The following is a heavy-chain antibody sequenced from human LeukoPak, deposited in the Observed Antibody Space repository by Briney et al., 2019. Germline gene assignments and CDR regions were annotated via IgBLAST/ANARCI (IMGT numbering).Heavy chain of an antibody. Sequence: PGGSLRLSCAASGFTFSSYAMSWVRQAPGKGLEWVSAISGSGGSTYYADSVKGRFTISRDNSKNTLYLQINSLRAEDTAVYYCAKDKFGGSSSYFDYWGQGTLVTVSS. V-gene: IGHV3-23*01. CDR2: ISGSGGST. CDR3: AKDKFGGSSSYFDY. J-gene: IGHJ4*02. D-gene: IGHD6-6*01. CDR1: GFTFSSYA.